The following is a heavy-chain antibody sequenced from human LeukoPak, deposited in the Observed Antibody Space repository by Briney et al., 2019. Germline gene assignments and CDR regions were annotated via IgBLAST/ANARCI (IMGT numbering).Heavy chain of an antibody. D-gene: IGHD3-3*01. J-gene: IGHJ5*02. CDR3: ARTDHNYDFWSGYNNWFDP. CDR1: GGSISSYY. CDR2: VYYSGST. Sequence: SETLSLTCTVSGGSISSYYWSWIRQPPGKGLEWIGYVYYSGSTNYNPSLKSRVTISVDTSKNQFSLKLSSVTAADTAVYYCARTDHNYDFWSGYNNWFDPWGQGTLVTVSS. V-gene: IGHV4-59*01.